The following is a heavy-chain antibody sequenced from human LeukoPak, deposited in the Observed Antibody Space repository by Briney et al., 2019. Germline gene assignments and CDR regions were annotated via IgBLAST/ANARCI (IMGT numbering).Heavy chain of an antibody. CDR2: IYYSGST. CDR3: ARLGYCGGDCYYDAFDI. Sequence: SETLSLTCTVSGGSISSYYWSWIRQPPGKGLEWIGYIYYSGSTNYNPSLKSRVTISVDTSKNQFSLKLSSVTAADTAVYYCARLGYCGGDCYYDAFDIWGQGTMVSVSS. D-gene: IGHD2-21*02. J-gene: IGHJ3*02. CDR1: GGSISSYY. V-gene: IGHV4-59*08.